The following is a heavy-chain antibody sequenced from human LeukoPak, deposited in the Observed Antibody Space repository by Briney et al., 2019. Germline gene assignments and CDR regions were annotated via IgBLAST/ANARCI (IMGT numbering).Heavy chain of an antibody. CDR1: GFTFSTYA. D-gene: IGHD3-22*01. V-gene: IGHV3-30*02. J-gene: IGHJ3*02. CDR2: IRYDGSNK. CDR3: AKGVRYYDSSGYYYGDAFDI. Sequence: GGSLRLSCAASGFTFSTYAMSWVRQAPGKGLEWVAFIRYDGSNKYYADSVKGRFTISRDNSKNTLYLQMNSLRAEDTAVYYCAKGVRYYDSSGYYYGDAFDIWGQGTMVTVSS.